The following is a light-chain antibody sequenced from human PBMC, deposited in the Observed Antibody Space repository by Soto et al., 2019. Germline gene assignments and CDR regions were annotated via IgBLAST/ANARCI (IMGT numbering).Light chain of an antibody. CDR1: QSFSNTY. J-gene: IGKJ1*01. CDR3: QQFGNSPWT. CDR2: GAS. Sequence: EIMLTQSPGTLSLSPGERATLSCRASQSFSNTYLVWYQQKPGQAPRLLIYGASSRASGTPDRFSGSGSGTDVTLTIVRLEPEDFALYYCQQFGNSPWTFGQGTKVEIK. V-gene: IGKV3-20*01.